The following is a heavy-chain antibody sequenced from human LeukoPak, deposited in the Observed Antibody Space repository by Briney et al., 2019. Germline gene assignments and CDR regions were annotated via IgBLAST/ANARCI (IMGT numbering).Heavy chain of an antibody. Sequence: GGSLRLSCAASGFTFSSYAMSWVRQAPGKGLEWVSAISGSGGSTYYADSVKGRFTISRDNSKNTLYLQMNSLRAEDTAVYYCAKDSGVVVVPAATRTVDYWGQGTLVTASS. V-gene: IGHV3-23*01. J-gene: IGHJ4*02. CDR1: GFTFSSYA. D-gene: IGHD2-2*01. CDR2: ISGSGGST. CDR3: AKDSGVVVVPAATRTVDY.